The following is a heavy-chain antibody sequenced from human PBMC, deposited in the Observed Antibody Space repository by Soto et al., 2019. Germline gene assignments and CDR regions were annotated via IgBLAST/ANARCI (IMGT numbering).Heavy chain of an antibody. J-gene: IGHJ5*02. Sequence: SETLSLTCTVSGASISGFYWSWIRKSAGKGLEWIGRIYATGTTDYNPSLKSQVMMSVDTSKKQFSLKLRSVTAADTAVYYCVRDGTKTLRDWFDPWGQGISVTVSS. CDR1: GASISGFY. D-gene: IGHD1-1*01. CDR3: VRDGTKTLRDWFDP. CDR2: IYATGTT. V-gene: IGHV4-4*07.